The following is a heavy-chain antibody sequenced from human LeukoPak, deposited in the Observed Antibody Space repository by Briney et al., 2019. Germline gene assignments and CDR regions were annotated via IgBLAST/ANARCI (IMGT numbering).Heavy chain of an antibody. V-gene: IGHV5-51*01. D-gene: IGHD3-22*01. CDR3: ARRLTYDSRAYYCLDY. J-gene: IGHJ4*02. Sequence: KDGESLKISCKGSGYSFTSYWIGWVRQQPGKGLEWMGIIFPGDSDTRYSPSFQGQVTIPADKSISTAYLQWSSLQASDTAMYYCARRLTYDSRAYYCLDYWGQGTLVTVSS. CDR1: GYSFTSYW. CDR2: IFPGDSDT.